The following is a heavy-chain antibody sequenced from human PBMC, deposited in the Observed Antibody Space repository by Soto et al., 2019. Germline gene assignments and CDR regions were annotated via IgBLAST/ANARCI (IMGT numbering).Heavy chain of an antibody. CDR1: GGSISSDNHF. Sequence: QVQLQEAGPGLVKPSQTLSLTCIVSGGSISSDNHFWSWIRQPPGKGLEWIGYIFYSGSAYYSSSLNSRVXXXIXXSKNQFFLNLSSVTAADTAMYSCAREVITSVHQGADDAFDLWGQGTMVTVSS. V-gene: IGHV4-30-4*01. CDR3: AREVITSVHQGADDAFDL. J-gene: IGHJ3*01. D-gene: IGHD2-21*01. CDR2: IFYSGSA.